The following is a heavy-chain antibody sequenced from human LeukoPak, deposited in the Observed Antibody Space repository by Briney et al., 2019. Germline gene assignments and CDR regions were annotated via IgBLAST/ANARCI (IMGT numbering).Heavy chain of an antibody. V-gene: IGHV4-34*01. J-gene: IGHJ3*02. CDR2: INHSGST. Sequence: SETLSLTCAVYGGSFSGYYWSWIRQPPGKGLEWIGEINHSGSTNYNPSLKSRVTISVDTSKNQFSLKLSSVTAADTAVYYCARPYSSDAFDIWGQGTMVTVSS. CDR3: ARPYSSDAFDI. CDR1: GGSFSGYY. D-gene: IGHD6-13*01.